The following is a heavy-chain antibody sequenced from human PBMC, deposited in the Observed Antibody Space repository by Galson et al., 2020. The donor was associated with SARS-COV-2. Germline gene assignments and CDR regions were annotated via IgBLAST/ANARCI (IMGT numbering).Heavy chain of an antibody. CDR3: AKHPDAPMAPAYWYYGMDV. V-gene: IGHV3-30*18. Sequence: GESLKISCAASRYTLSSHGMHWVRQAPGKGLEWVAVISYDGSNKYYADSVKGRFTISRDNSKNTLYLQMNSLIAEDTAVYYCAKHPDAPMAPAYWYYGMDVWGQGTTVTVSS. CDR1: RYTLSSHG. D-gene: IGHD5-18*01. CDR2: ISYDGSNK. J-gene: IGHJ6*02.